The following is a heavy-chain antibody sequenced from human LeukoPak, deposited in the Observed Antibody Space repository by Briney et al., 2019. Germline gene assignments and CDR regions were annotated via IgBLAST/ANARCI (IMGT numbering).Heavy chain of an antibody. Sequence: QPGGSLRLSCAASGFTFSSYSMNWVRQAPGKGLEWVSYISSSSSTIYYADSVKGRFTISRDNAKNSLYLQMNSLRAEDTAVYYCARDLGGALDYWGQGTLVTVSS. V-gene: IGHV3-48*04. CDR3: ARDLGGALDY. J-gene: IGHJ4*02. D-gene: IGHD3-16*01. CDR2: ISSSSSTI. CDR1: GFTFSSYS.